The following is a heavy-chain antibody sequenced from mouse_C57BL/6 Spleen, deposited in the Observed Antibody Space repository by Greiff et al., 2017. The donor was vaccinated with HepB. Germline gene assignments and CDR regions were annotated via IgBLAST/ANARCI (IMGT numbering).Heavy chain of an antibody. V-gene: IGHV5-4*01. Sequence: EVHLVESGGGLVKPGRSLKLSCAASGFTFSSYAMSWVRQTPEKRLEWVATISDGGSYTYYPDNVKGRFTISRDNAKNNLYLQMSHLKSEDTAMYYGARDDDGSRAMDYWGQGTSVTVSS. CDR3: ARDDDGSRAMDY. D-gene: IGHD2-3*01. J-gene: IGHJ4*01. CDR1: GFTFSSYA. CDR2: ISDGGSYT.